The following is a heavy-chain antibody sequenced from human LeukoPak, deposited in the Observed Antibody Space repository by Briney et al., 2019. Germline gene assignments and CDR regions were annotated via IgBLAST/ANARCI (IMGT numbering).Heavy chain of an antibody. D-gene: IGHD2-8*01. J-gene: IGHJ4*02. Sequence: SETLSLTCAVYGGSFSGYYWSWIRQPPGKGLEWIGEINHSGSTNYNPSLKSRVTLSVDTSKNQFSLKLSSVTAADTAVYYCARAWTNGVCYLDYWGQGTLVTVSS. CDR3: ARAWTNGVCYLDY. CDR2: INHSGST. CDR1: GGSFSGYY. V-gene: IGHV4-34*01.